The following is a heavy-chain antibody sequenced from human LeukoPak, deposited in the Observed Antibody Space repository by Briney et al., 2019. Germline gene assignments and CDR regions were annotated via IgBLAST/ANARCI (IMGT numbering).Heavy chain of an antibody. V-gene: IGHV4-34*01. J-gene: IGHJ4*02. CDR1: GGSFSGYY. Sequence: SETLSLTCAVYGGSFSGYYWSWIRQPPGKGLEWIGEINHSGSTNYNPSLKSRVTISVDTSKNQFSLKLSSVTAADTAVYYCARTDVEYDSPIDYWGQGTLVTVS. CDR3: ARTDVEYDSPIDY. D-gene: IGHD3-22*01. CDR2: INHSGST.